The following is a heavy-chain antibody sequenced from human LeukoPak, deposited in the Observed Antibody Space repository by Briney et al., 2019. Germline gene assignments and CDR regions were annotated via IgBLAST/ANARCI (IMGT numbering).Heavy chain of an antibody. J-gene: IGHJ5*02. V-gene: IGHV1-2*02. CDR3: ARGLDLYPGYSYGQNWFDP. D-gene: IGHD5-18*01. Sequence: GASVKVSCKASGYTFTGYYIHWVRPAPGQGLEWMGWINPNSGATNYAQKIQGRVTMTRDTSISTAYMELSRLRYDDTAVYYCARGLDLYPGYSYGQNWFDPWGQGTLVTVSS. CDR1: GYTFTGYY. CDR2: INPNSGAT.